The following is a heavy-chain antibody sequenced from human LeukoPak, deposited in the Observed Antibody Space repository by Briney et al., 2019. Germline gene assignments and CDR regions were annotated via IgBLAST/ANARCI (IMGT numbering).Heavy chain of an antibody. Sequence: ASVKVSCKASGYTFTDYYMHWMRQAPGQGPEWMGWMNPNSGGTNYAQKFQGRVTMTRDTSITTAYMELSSLRSVDTAVYYCAPRRVAADKGFDYWGQGTLVTVSS. CDR1: GYTFTDYY. J-gene: IGHJ4*02. CDR3: APRRVAADKGFDY. CDR2: MNPNSGGT. V-gene: IGHV1-2*02. D-gene: IGHD6-19*01.